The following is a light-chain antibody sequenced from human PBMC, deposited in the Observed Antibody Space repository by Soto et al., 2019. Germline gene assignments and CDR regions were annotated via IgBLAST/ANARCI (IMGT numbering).Light chain of an antibody. CDR1: SSDVGGYNY. V-gene: IGLV2-14*03. CDR2: DVS. J-gene: IGLJ1*01. CDR3: CSYTSSSTPWV. Sequence: QSALTQPASVSGSPGQSITISCTGTSSDVGGYNYVSWYQQHPGKAPKLMIYDVSDRPSGVSNRFSAYKSGNTASLPISGLQAEDEADYYCCSYTSSSTPWVFGTATKLTVL.